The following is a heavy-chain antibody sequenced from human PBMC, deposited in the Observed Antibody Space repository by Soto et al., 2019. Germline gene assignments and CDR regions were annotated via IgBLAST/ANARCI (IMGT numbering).Heavy chain of an antibody. V-gene: IGHV3-21*01. CDR3: ARGPAVAGPADY. CDR1: GFTFSNYS. D-gene: IGHD6-19*01. J-gene: IGHJ4*02. CDR2: ISSLSSVM. Sequence: GGALRLSCSASGFTFSNYSMNWVRQAPGKGLEWISSISSLSSVMHYIDSVKGRFTISKDNARNSVFLQMNSLRVEDTAVYYCARGPAVAGPADYWGRGTLVTVSS.